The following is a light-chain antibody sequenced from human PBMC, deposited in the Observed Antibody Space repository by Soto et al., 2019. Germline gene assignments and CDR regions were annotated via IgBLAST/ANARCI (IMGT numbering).Light chain of an antibody. J-gene: IGKJ5*01. CDR1: QGISIY. CDR3: QQHDNFPY. Sequence: DLQVAQARSSLSAPVGDRDTITCRASQGISIYLNWFQQKPGKAPKLLTYDASNLQTGVPSRFSGSGSGTDFTLLISRLQPEDIETHYCQQHDNFPYFGQGTRLEIK. CDR2: DAS. V-gene: IGKV1-33*01.